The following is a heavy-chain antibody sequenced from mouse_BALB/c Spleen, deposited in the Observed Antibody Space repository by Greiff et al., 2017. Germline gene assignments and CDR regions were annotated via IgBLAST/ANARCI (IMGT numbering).Heavy chain of an antibody. J-gene: IGHJ4*01. D-gene: IGHD1-1*01. CDR2: IYPGSGST. CDR3: ARRAYYYGSSYGGAMDY. V-gene: IGHV1-77*01. CDR1: GYTFTDYV. Sequence: QVQLKQSGPELVKPGASVKMSCKASGYTFTDYVISWVKQRTGQGLEWIGEIYPGSGSTYYNEKFKGKATLTADKSSNTAYMQLSSLTSEDSAVYFCARRAYYYGSSYGGAMDYWGQGTSVTVSS.